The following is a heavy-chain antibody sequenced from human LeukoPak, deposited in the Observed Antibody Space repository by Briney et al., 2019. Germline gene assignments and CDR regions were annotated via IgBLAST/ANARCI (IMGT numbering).Heavy chain of an antibody. V-gene: IGHV4-59*08. D-gene: IGHD2-15*01. CDR2: IYYSGTT. CDR1: GGSISSYY. CDR3: ARRYCSGGNCYPFDY. Sequence: SETLSLTCTVSGGSISSYYWSWIRQPPGKGLEWIGYIYYSGTTNYNPSLKSRVTISVDTSKNQFSLKLSSVTAADTAVYYCARRYCSGGNCYPFDYWGQGTLVTVSS. J-gene: IGHJ4*02.